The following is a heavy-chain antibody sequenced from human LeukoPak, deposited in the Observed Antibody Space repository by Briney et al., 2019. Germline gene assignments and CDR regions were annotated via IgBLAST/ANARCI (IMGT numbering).Heavy chain of an antibody. J-gene: IGHJ4*02. D-gene: IGHD3-22*01. V-gene: IGHV3-23*01. Sequence: GGSLRLSCAASGFPFSSFAMTWVRQAPGEGLEWVSTIFDTGAGTFYADSVKGRFTISRDNAKNSLYPQMDSLRDEDTAVYYCARDFLYCYDSSGGDYWGQGTLVTVSS. CDR3: ARDFLYCYDSSGGDY. CDR2: IFDTGAGT. CDR1: GFPFSSFA.